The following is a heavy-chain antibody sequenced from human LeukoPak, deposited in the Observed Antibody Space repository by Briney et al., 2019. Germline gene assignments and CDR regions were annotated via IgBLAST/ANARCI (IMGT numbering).Heavy chain of an antibody. J-gene: IGHJ4*02. V-gene: IGHV3-15*01. CDR3: TTDQITYSSSSDY. CDR2: IKSKTDGGTT. CDR1: GFTVSNAW. Sequence: GRSLRLSGAASGFTVSNAWMSWVRQAPGKGLEWVGRIKSKTDGGTTDYAAPVKGRFTISRDDSKNTLYLQMNSLKTEDTAVYYCTTDQITYSSSSDYWGQGTLVTVSS. D-gene: IGHD6-13*01.